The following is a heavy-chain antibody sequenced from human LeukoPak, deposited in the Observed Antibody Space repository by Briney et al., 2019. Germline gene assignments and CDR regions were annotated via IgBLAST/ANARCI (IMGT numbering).Heavy chain of an antibody. V-gene: IGHV4-59*01. D-gene: IGHD6-13*01. Sequence: SETLSLTCTVSGGSISSYYWSWIRQPPGKGPEWIGYIYYSGSTNYNPSLKSRVTISVDTSKNQFSLKLSSVTAADTAVYYCASATPGYRTPFGYWGQGTLVTVSS. CDR2: IYYSGST. J-gene: IGHJ4*02. CDR3: ASATPGYRTPFGY. CDR1: GGSISSYY.